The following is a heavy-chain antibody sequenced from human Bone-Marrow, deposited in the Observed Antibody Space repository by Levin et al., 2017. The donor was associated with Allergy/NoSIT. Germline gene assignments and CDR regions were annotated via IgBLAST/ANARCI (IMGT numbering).Heavy chain of an antibody. CDR2: IIPILGIA. CDR1: GGTFSSYA. V-gene: IGHV1-69*04. D-gene: IGHD5-12*01. J-gene: IGHJ3*02. CDR3: ARDRVEIVATARGNDAFDI. Sequence: KISCKASGGTFSSYAISWVRQAPGQGLEWVGRIIPILGIANYAQKFQGRVTITADKSTGTAYMELSSLRSEDTAVYYCARDRVEIVATARGNDAFDIWGQGTMVTVSS.